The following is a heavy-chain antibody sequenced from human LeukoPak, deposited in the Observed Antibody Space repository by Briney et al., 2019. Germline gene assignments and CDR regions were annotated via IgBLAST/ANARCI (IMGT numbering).Heavy chain of an antibody. V-gene: IGHV3-23*01. CDR2: ISGSGYDT. D-gene: IGHD2-2*01. J-gene: IGHJ6*04. CDR3: ARLGYCDSTSCQDVDV. CDR1: VFTVSSHY. Sequence: PGGSLRLSCAASVFTVSSHYMSWVRQAPGKGLEWVSGISGSGYDTYYADSVKGRVTISRDNSKNTLYLQMNRLRAEDTAVYYCARLGYCDSTSCQDVDVWGKGTTVTVSS.